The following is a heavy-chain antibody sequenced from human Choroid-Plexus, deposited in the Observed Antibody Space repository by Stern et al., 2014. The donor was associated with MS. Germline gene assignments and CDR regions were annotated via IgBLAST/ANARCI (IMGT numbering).Heavy chain of an antibody. CDR1: GFTFGSCA. D-gene: IGHD1-1*01. V-gene: IGHV3-30*18. J-gene: IGHJ2*01. CDR3: AKDRQNWTYF. Sequence: VQLLESGGGVVQPGRPLRLSCVVSGFTFGSCAMHWVRQAPGKGLEWVAGVSNDGSNKYYRDSVKGRFTISRDNSQNSLYMQMSSLRPEDTAVYYCAKDRQNWTYF. CDR2: VSNDGSNK.